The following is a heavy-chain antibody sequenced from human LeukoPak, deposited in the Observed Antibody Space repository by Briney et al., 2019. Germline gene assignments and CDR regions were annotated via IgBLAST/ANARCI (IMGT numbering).Heavy chain of an antibody. V-gene: IGHV5-51*01. D-gene: IGHD4-17*01. J-gene: IGHJ4*02. CDR1: GYSFIDYW. Sequence: GESLKISCRASGYSFIDYWIAWVRQMPGKGLEWMGVIYPPDSDTRYSPSFQGQVTISVDKSTSTAYLQWSSLKASDTAMHYCARRTDYGEEFDYWGQGTLVTVSS. CDR3: ARRTDYGEEFDY. CDR2: IYPPDSDT.